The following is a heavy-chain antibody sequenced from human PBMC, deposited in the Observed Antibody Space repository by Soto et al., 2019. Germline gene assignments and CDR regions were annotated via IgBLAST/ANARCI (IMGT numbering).Heavy chain of an antibody. CDR1: GLTSGPYG. CDR3: AKDPTPRDFLFIPYFDS. Sequence: EVQLLESGGGLVQPGGSLRLSCAASGLTSGPYGMTWVRQAPGRGLEWVSTISGSGFSTHYAESVQGRFTISRDNSKNTMYLQMNSLRAEDTAVYYCAKDPTPRDFLFIPYFDSWGQGSLVTVSS. J-gene: IGHJ4*02. CDR2: ISGSGFST. V-gene: IGHV3-23*01. D-gene: IGHD2-2*02.